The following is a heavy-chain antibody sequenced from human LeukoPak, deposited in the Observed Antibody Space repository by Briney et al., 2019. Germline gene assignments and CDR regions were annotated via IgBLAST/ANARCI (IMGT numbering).Heavy chain of an antibody. CDR3: ARGRGASDF. V-gene: IGHV3-53*01. D-gene: IGHD5-12*01. CDR2: IYSGGST. Sequence: ETLSLTCTVSGGSIISTIYYWVWVRPAPGKGLEWVSVIYSGGSTYYADSVKGRFTFSRDTSKNTLYLQMNSLRAEDTAVYYCARGRGASDFWGQGTLVTVSS. CDR1: GGSIISTIYY. J-gene: IGHJ4*02.